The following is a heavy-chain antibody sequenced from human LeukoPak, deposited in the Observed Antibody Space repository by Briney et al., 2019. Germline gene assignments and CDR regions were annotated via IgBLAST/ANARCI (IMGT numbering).Heavy chain of an antibody. J-gene: IGHJ6*03. CDR1: GYTFTSYG. CDR3: ARAFERYCSSTSCYPTFNDYYYYYYMDV. CDR2: ISAYNGNT. D-gene: IGHD2-2*01. Sequence: GASVKVSCKASGYTFTSYGISWVRQAPGQGLELMGWISAYNGNTNYAQKLQGRVTMTTDTSTSTAYMELRSLRADDTAVYYCARAFERYCSSTSCYPTFNDYYYYYYMDVWGKGTTVTVSS. V-gene: IGHV1-18*01.